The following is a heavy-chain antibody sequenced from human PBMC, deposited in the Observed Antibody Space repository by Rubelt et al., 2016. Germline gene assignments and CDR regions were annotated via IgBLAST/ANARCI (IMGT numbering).Heavy chain of an antibody. CDR3: STSRSLDY. CDR1: GFTFSSYW. D-gene: IGHD3-16*02. CDR2: IKQDGSEK. J-gene: IGHJ4*02. Sequence: VQLVESGGGVVQPGRSLRLSCAASGFTFSSYWMSWVRQLPGKGLEWVAKIKQDGSEKSYVDSLKGRFTISRDNANNSQYLQMNSLRAEDTAVYYCSTSRSLDYWGQGTLVTVSS. V-gene: IGHV3-7*01.